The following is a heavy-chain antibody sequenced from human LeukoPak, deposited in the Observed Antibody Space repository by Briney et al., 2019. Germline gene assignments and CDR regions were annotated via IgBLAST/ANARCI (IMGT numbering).Heavy chain of an antibody. CDR2: IKQDGSEK. CDR3: ARDPPYCSGGSCNDY. D-gene: IGHD2-15*01. J-gene: IGHJ4*02. V-gene: IGHV3-7*03. Sequence: GGSLRLSCAASGFTFSSYWMSWVRQAPAKGLEWVANIKQDGSEKYYVDPVKGRFTISRDNAKNSLYLQMNSLRAEDTAVYYCARDPPYCSGGSCNDYWGQGTLVTVSS. CDR1: GFTFSSYW.